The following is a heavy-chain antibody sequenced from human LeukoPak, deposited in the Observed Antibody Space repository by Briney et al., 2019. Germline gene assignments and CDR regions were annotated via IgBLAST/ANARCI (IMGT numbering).Heavy chain of an antibody. Sequence: GASVKVSCTASGYTFTGYYLHWVRQAPGQGLEWMGWINPNSGDTNYAQKFQGRVTMTRDTSIRTGYMELSRLRSDDTAVYYCARDFLTGYPLYYFDYWGQGTLVTVSS. D-gene: IGHD3-9*01. CDR1: GYTFTGYY. V-gene: IGHV1-2*02. CDR3: ARDFLTGYPLYYFDY. J-gene: IGHJ4*02. CDR2: INPNSGDT.